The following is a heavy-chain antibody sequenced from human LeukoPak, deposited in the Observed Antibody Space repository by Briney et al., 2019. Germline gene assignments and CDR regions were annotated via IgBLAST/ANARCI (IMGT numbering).Heavy chain of an antibody. V-gene: IGHV3-66*01. Sequence: GGSLRLSCAASGFTVSSNYMSWVRQAPGEGLEWVSVIYSGGSTYYADSVKGRFTISRDNSKNTLYLQMNSLRAEDTAVYYCARYYYDSSGSQAYYYYYYMDVWGKGTTVTISS. J-gene: IGHJ6*03. CDR1: GFTVSSNY. CDR3: ARYYYDSSGSQAYYYYYYMDV. CDR2: IYSGGST. D-gene: IGHD3-22*01.